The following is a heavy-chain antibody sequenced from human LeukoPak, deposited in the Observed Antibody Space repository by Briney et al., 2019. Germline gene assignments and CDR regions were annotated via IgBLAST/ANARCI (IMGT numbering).Heavy chain of an antibody. Sequence: GESLKISCKGSGYSFTSYWIGWVRQMPGKGLEWIGIIYPGDSDPKYSPSFQGQVTISADKSTSTAYLQWSSLKASDTAMYYCARDTGAGGVFYWGQGTLVTVSS. J-gene: IGHJ4*02. V-gene: IGHV5-51*01. CDR3: ARDTGAGGVFY. D-gene: IGHD3-16*01. CDR2: IYPGDSDP. CDR1: GYSFTSYW.